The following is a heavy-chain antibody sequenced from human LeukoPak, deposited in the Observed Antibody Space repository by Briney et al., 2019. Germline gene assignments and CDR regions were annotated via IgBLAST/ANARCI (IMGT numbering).Heavy chain of an antibody. V-gene: IGHV3-74*01. Sequence: GGSLRLSCAASGYTFSSYWMHWVRQVPGQGLVWVSRIDTDGRTTDYADPVRGRFTIYRDNVQNTLYLQMNSLTAEDTAVYYCARDVAGARSYWGQGALVSVSS. J-gene: IGHJ4*02. CDR3: ARDVAGARSY. CDR1: GYTFSSYW. D-gene: IGHD3-10*01. CDR2: IDTDGRTT.